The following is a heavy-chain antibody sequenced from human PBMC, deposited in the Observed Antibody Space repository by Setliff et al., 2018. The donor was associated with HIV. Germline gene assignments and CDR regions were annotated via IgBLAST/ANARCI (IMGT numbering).Heavy chain of an antibody. CDR1: GGSISSGSYY. CDR2: IYTSGSA. V-gene: IGHV4-61*09. Sequence: SETLSLTCTVSGGSISSGSYYWSWIRQPAGKGLEWIGQIYTSGSANYYPSLKSRVTMPLDTSKNQFSLKMSSVTAADTAVYYCARFSGLGNSYYYMDVWGKGTSVTVSS. CDR3: ARFSGLGNSYYYMDV. D-gene: IGHD1-26*01. J-gene: IGHJ6*03.